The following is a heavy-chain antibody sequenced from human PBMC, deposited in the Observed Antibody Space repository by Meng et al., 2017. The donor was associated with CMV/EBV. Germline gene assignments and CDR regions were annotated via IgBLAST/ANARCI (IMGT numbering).Heavy chain of an antibody. V-gene: IGHV3-21*01. CDR2: ISSSSSYI. CDR1: GFTFSSYS. Sequence: GESLKISCAASGFTFSSYSMNWVRQAPGKGLEWVSSISSSSSYIYYADSVKGRFTIPRDNAKNSLYLQMNSLRAEDTAVYYCARGSSSSYYYYGMDVWGQGTTVTVSS. CDR3: ARGSSSSYYYYGMDV. J-gene: IGHJ6*02. D-gene: IGHD6-6*01.